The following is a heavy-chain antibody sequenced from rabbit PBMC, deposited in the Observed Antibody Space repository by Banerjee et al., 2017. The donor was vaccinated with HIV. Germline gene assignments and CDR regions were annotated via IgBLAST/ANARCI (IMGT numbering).Heavy chain of an antibody. CDR1: GFTFSEKAV. CDR3: ARNYVNAFDP. J-gene: IGHJ2*01. D-gene: IGHD1-1*01. V-gene: IGHV1S45*01. CDR2: INAVTGRA. Sequence: QEQLEESGGGLVKPEGSLTLNCKASGFTFSEKAVMCWVRQAPGKGLEWIACINAVTGRAVYASWAIGRFTFSKTSSTTVTLQMTSLTAADTATYFCARNYVNAFDPRGPGTLVTVS.